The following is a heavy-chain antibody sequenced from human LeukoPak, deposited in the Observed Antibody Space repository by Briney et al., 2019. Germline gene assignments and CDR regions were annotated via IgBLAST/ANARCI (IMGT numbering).Heavy chain of an antibody. Sequence: SETLSLTCAVYGGSFSGYYWSWIRQPPGKGLEWIGEINHSGSTNYNPSLKSRVTISVDTSKNQFSLKLSSVTAADTAVYYCASGYDSSGYYLDAFDIWGQGTMVTVSS. V-gene: IGHV4-34*01. D-gene: IGHD3-22*01. J-gene: IGHJ3*02. CDR2: INHSGST. CDR3: ASGYDSSGYYLDAFDI. CDR1: GGSFSGYY.